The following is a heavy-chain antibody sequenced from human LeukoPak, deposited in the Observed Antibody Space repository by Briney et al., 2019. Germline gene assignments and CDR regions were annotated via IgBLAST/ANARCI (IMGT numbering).Heavy chain of an antibody. CDR2: IYPGDSDT. CDR3: ARRLYDSSGYYLA. Sequence: GESLKISCKGSGYSFTNYWIGWVRQMPGKGLEWVGVIYPGDSDTRYSPSFQGQVTISADKSISTAYLQWSSLKASDTAMYYCARRLYDSSGYYLAWGQGTLVTVSS. D-gene: IGHD3-22*01. J-gene: IGHJ5*02. CDR1: GYSFTNYW. V-gene: IGHV5-51*01.